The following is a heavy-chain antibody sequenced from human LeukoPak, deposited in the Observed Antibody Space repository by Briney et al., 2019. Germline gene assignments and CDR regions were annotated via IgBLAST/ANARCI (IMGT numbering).Heavy chain of an antibody. V-gene: IGHV3-48*03. D-gene: IGHD3-10*02. CDR3: AELGITMIGGV. CDR1: GFTFSSYE. CDR2: ISRGGSTI. Sequence: GGSLRLSCAASGFTFSSYEVNWVRQAPGKGLEWVSYISRGGSTIYYADSVKGRFTISRDNGKNSLYLQMNSLRAEDTAVYYCAELGITMIGGVWGKGPTVTISS. J-gene: IGHJ6*04.